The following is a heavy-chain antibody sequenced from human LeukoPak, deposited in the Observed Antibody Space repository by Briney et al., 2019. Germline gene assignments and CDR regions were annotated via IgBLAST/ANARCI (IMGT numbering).Heavy chain of an antibody. Sequence: GASVKVSCKASGYTFTSYAMHWVRQAPGQRLEWMGWINAGNGNTKYSQKFQGRVTITRDTSASTAYMEPSSLRSEDTAVYYCAREPRYCSGGSCYGYWFDPWGQGTLVTVSS. D-gene: IGHD2-15*01. CDR3: AREPRYCSGGSCYGYWFDP. CDR1: GYTFTSYA. CDR2: INAGNGNT. J-gene: IGHJ5*02. V-gene: IGHV1-3*01.